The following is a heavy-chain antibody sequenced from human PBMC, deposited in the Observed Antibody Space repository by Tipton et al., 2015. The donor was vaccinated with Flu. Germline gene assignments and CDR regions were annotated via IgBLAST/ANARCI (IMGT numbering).Heavy chain of an antibody. J-gene: IGHJ4*02. Sequence: TLSLTCIVSGDPISSYYWSWIRQPPGKGLEWIGYIYYSGSTNYNPSLKGRVTILADTSKNQFSLKLSSVTAADTAVYYCAGTSYLDGSSGYGQFDHWGQGALVTVSS. CDR3: AGTSYLDGSSGYGQFDH. D-gene: IGHD3-22*01. V-gene: IGHV4-59*01. CDR2: IYYSGST. CDR1: GDPISSYY.